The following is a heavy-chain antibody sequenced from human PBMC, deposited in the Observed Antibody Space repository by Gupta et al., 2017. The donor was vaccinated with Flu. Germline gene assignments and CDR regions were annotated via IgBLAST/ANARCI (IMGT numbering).Heavy chain of an antibody. CDR2: INHSGST. CDR3: ARGPWPRFGGWFDP. V-gene: IGHV4-34*01. Sequence: RQPPGKGLEWIGEINHSGSTNYNPTLKSRVTISVDTSKNQFSLKLSSVTAADTAVYYCARGPWPRFGGWFDPWGQGTLVTVSS. D-gene: IGHD3-16*01. J-gene: IGHJ5*02.